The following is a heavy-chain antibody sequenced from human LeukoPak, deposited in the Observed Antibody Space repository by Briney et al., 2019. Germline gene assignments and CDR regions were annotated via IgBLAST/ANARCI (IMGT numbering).Heavy chain of an antibody. CDR3: ARGDSSGHVNWFDP. CDR2: IYYSGST. Sequence: PSETLSLTCTVSGGSISSYYWSWIRQPPGKGLEWIGYIYYSGSTNYNPSLKSRVTISVDTSKNQFSLKLSPVTAADTAGYYRARGDSSGHVNWFDPWGQGTLVTVSS. J-gene: IGHJ5*02. V-gene: IGHV4-59*12. D-gene: IGHD6-19*01. CDR1: GGSISSYY.